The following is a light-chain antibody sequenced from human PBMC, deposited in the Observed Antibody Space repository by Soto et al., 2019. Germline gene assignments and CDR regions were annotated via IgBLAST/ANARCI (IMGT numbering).Light chain of an antibody. CDR1: QNINNY. V-gene: IGKV1-33*01. J-gene: IGKJ5*01. CDR2: DAS. CDR3: QQYENLPT. Sequence: DIQMTQSPSSLSASVGYSLPILAQASQNINNYLNWYQQKPGRAPKLLIYDASNLEAGVPSRFRGSGSGTDFTFTISRLQPEDIATYYCQQYENLPTFGQGTRLEI.